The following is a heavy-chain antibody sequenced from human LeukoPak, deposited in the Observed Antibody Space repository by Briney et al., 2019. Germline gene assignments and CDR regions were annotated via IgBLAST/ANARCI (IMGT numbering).Heavy chain of an antibody. CDR3: ARDRDRDYGPGAMFDP. D-gene: IGHD4-17*01. CDR1: GFTFSSYA. Sequence: GGSLRLSCAASGFTFSSYAMHWVRQAPGKGLEWVAVISYDGSNKYYADSVEGRFTISRGNSKNTLYLQMNSLRAEDTAVYYCARDRDRDYGPGAMFDPWGQGTLVTVSS. CDR2: ISYDGSNK. J-gene: IGHJ5*02. V-gene: IGHV3-30*04.